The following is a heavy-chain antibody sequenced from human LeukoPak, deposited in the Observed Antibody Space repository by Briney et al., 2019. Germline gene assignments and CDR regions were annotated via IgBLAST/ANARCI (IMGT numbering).Heavy chain of an antibody. CDR2: ISAYNGNT. V-gene: IGHV1-18*01. D-gene: IGHD2-15*01. Sequence: ASVKVSWKASGYTFTSYGISWVRQAPGQGLEWMGWISAYNGNTNYAQKLQGRVTMTTDTSTSTAYMELRSLRSDDTAVYYCATASYCSGGSCYSGFDYWGQGTLVTVSS. CDR3: ATASYCSGGSCYSGFDY. CDR1: GYTFTSYG. J-gene: IGHJ4*02.